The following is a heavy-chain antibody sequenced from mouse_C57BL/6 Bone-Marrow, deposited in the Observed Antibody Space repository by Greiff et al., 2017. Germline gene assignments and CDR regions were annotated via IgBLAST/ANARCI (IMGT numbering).Heavy chain of an antibody. J-gene: IGHJ2*01. CDR2: INYDGSST. V-gene: IGHV5-16*01. Sequence: EVKLVESEGGLVQPGSSMKLSCTASGFTFSDYYMAWVRQVPEKGLEWVANINYDGSSTYYLDSLQSRFIISRDNAKNILYLQMSSLKSEDTATYYCARDGGNYCDYWGQGTTLTVSS. CDR1: GFTFSDYY. CDR3: ARDGGNYCDY. D-gene: IGHD1-1*02.